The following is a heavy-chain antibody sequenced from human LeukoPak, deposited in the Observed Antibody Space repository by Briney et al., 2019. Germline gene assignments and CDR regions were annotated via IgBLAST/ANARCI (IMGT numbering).Heavy chain of an antibody. V-gene: IGHV3-21*01. Sequence: PGGSLRLSCAASGFTFSSYNMNWVRQAPGKGLEWVSCINTGTNYIHYADSVKGRFTISRDNAKNSLYLQMNSLRAEDTAVYFCARDFYDSSGYYWTENFQHWGQGTLVTVSS. J-gene: IGHJ1*01. D-gene: IGHD3-22*01. CDR1: GFTFSSYN. CDR3: ARDFYDSSGYYWTENFQH. CDR2: INTGTNYI.